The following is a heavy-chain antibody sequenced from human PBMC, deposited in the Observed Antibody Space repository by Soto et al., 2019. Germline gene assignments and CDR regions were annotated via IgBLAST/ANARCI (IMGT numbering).Heavy chain of an antibody. CDR3: ARDTRDGYNFRDAFDI. Sequence: QVPLVQSGAEVKKPGSSVKVSCKASGGTFSSYAISWVRQAPGQGLEWMGGIIPIFGTANYAQKFQGRVTITADESTSTAYMELSSLRSEDTAVYYCARDTRDGYNFRDAFDIWGQGSMVTVSS. CDR2: IIPIFGTA. V-gene: IGHV1-69*01. J-gene: IGHJ3*02. D-gene: IGHD5-12*01. CDR1: GGTFSSYA.